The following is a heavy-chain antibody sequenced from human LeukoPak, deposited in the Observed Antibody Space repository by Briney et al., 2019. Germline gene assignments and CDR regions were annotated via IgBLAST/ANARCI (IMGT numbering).Heavy chain of an antibody. CDR2: ISYDGSNK. Sequence: GGSLRLSCAASGFTFSNYGMHWVRQAPGKGLEWVAVISYDGSNKYYADSVKGRFTISRDNSKNTLYLQMNSLRAEDTAVYYCANPVWFGEFNYGMDVWGQGTTVTVSS. D-gene: IGHD3-10*01. V-gene: IGHV3-30*18. J-gene: IGHJ6*02. CDR1: GFTFSNYG. CDR3: ANPVWFGEFNYGMDV.